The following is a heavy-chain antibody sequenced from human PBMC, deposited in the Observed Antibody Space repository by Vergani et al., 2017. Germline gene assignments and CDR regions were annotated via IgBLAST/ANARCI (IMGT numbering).Heavy chain of an antibody. Sequence: EVQLLESGGGLVQPGGSLRLSCAASGFTFSNYAMTWVRQAPGRGLEWVSVISGSGGSTYYADSVKGRFTISRDNSKNTLYLQMNSLRAEDTAVYYCARVHCSGGSCHDYFDYWGQGTLVTVSS. CDR3: ARVHCSGGSCHDYFDY. V-gene: IGHV3-23*01. CDR2: ISGSGGST. CDR1: GFTFSNYA. D-gene: IGHD2-15*01. J-gene: IGHJ4*02.